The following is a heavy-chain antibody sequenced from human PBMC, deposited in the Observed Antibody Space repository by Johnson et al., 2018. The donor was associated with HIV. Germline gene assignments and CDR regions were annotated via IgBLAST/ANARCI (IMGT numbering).Heavy chain of an antibody. CDR3: ATGLVGATGAFDI. V-gene: IGHV3-30-3*01. D-gene: IGHD1-26*01. CDR1: GFTFSSYA. Sequence: VQLVESGGGLVQAGGSLRLSCAASGFTFSSYAMHWVRQAPGKGLEWVAVISYDGSNKYYADSVKGRFTISRDISKNTLYLLMNSLRAEDTAVYYCATGLVGATGAFDIWGQGTMVTVSS. CDR2: ISYDGSNK. J-gene: IGHJ3*02.